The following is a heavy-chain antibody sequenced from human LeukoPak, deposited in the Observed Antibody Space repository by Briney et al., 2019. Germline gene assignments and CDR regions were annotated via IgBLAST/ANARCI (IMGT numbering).Heavy chain of an antibody. CDR1: GYSISSGYY. Sequence: SETLSLTCTVSGYSISSGYYWGWIRQPPGKGLEWIGYIYYSGSTNYNPSLKSRVTISVDTSKNQFSLKLSSVTAADTAVYYCARWGYGGNGINYWGQGTLVTVSS. D-gene: IGHD4-23*01. J-gene: IGHJ4*02. CDR2: IYYSGST. CDR3: ARWGYGGNGINY. V-gene: IGHV4-61*01.